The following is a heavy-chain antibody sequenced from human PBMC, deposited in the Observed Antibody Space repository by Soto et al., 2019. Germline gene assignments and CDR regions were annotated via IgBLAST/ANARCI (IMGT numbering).Heavy chain of an antibody. CDR3: ATAPAVLRFWEWPPGMDV. CDR1: GYTFTSYG. CDR2: ISAYNGNT. Sequence: GASVKVSCKASGYTFTSYGIGWVRQAPGQRLEWMGWISAYNGNTNYAQKLQGRVTMTTDTSTSTAYMELRSLRSDDTAVYYFATAPAVLRFWEWPPGMDVWGQGTTVPVSS. J-gene: IGHJ6*02. D-gene: IGHD3-3*01. V-gene: IGHV1-18*01.